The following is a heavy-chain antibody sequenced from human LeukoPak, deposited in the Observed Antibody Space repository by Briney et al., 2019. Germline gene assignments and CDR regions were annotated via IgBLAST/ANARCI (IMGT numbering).Heavy chain of an antibody. V-gene: IGHV3-7*01. J-gene: IGHJ6*04. Sequence: PGGSLRLSCAASGFTFNNYWMTWVRQAPGKGLEWVANIKQDGSQKYYVDSVKGRFTISRDNAENSLYLQMNSLRAEDTAVYYCAELGITMIGGVWGKGTTVTISS. D-gene: IGHD3-10*02. CDR2: IKQDGSQK. CDR3: AELGITMIGGV. CDR1: GFTFNNYW.